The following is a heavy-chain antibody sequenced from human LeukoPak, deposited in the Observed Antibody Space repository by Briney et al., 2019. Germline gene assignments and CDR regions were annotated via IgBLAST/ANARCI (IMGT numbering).Heavy chain of an antibody. V-gene: IGHV4-34*01. D-gene: IGHD3-10*01. J-gene: IGHJ6*03. CDR1: GGSFSGAY. CDR2: INHSGST. Sequence: SETLSLTCAVYGGSFSGAYWSWIRQALGKGLEWIGEINHSGSTNYNPSLKSRVTMSLDTSKKQVSLKLNSVTAADTAVYYCARGPTAVRGVIRFYYYMDVWGKGTAVTVSS. CDR3: ARGPTAVRGVIRFYYYMDV.